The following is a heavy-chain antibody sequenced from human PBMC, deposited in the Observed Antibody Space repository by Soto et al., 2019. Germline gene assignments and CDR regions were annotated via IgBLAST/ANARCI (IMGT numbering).Heavy chain of an antibody. Sequence: QVQLQESGPGRVKPSQTLSLTCTVSGGSINTGGYYWGWIRHLPGEGLEWIGHIFYTGTAYYNPSLRSRVTVSIDTSANQFSLHMYSVTAADTAMYYCARRLDDTPETFFNWFDPWGQGILVTVSS. CDR3: ARRLDDTPETFFNWFDP. V-gene: IGHV4-31*03. CDR1: GGSINTGGYY. J-gene: IGHJ5*02. D-gene: IGHD2-15*01. CDR2: IFYTGTA.